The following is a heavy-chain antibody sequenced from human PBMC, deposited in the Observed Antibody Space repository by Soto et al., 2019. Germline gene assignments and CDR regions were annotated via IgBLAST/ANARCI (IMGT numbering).Heavy chain of an antibody. CDR3: VRGKNSFDF. V-gene: IGHV3-72*01. CDR2: VRPKVQRYTT. J-gene: IGHJ4*02. CDR1: GFTFSDHY. Sequence: EVQLVESGGGLVQPGGSLRLSCAASGFTFSDHYMDWARQAPGKGLEWVGRVRPKVQRYTTEYAASVKGRFTVSRDDSKNSLYLQMNSLKIDDTAMYYCVRGKNSFDFWGQGTLVTVSS.